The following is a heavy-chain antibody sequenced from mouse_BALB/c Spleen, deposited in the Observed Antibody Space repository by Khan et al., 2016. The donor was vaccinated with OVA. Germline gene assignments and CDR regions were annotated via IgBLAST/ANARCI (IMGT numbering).Heavy chain of an antibody. J-gene: IGHJ1*01. D-gene: IGHD1-1*01. Sequence: EVQLQESGPFLFPPSPSLSLTFPFPFYSITSDYAWNWIRQFPGNKLEWMGYISYSGSTNYNPSLKSRISVTRDTSRNQFFLQLNSVTTEDTATXYCSRRSYYGHWYFDVWGAGTTVTVSS. CDR3: SRRSYYGHWYFDV. V-gene: IGHV3-2*02. CDR1: FYSITSDYA. CDR2: ISYSGST.